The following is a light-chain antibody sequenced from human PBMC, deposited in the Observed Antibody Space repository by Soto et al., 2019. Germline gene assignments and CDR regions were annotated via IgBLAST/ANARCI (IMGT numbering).Light chain of an antibody. CDR2: EVS. Sequence: QSVLTQPASVSGSPGQSITISCTGTSSDVGAYNFVSWYQQHPGKVPKLIIHEVSNRPSGVSNRFSGSKSGNTASLTISGLQAEDEADYYCSSYTSSSTLYVFGTGTKVTVL. J-gene: IGLJ1*01. CDR3: SSYTSSSTLYV. CDR1: SSDVGAYNF. V-gene: IGLV2-14*01.